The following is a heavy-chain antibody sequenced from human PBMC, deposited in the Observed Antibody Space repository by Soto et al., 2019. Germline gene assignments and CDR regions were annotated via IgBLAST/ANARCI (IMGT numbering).Heavy chain of an antibody. CDR2: TRIKANSYTT. V-gene: IGHV3-72*01. D-gene: IGHD6-19*01. CDR1: GLTFSNYA. CDR3: ARSMAVPISDYYYYYGMDV. J-gene: IGHJ6*02. Sequence: GGSLRLSCAASGLTFSNYAINWVRQAPGKGLEWVGRTRIKANSYTTEYAASVKGRFTISRDDSKNSLYLQMNSLKTEDTAVYYCARSMAVPISDYYYYYGMDVWGQGTTVTVSS.